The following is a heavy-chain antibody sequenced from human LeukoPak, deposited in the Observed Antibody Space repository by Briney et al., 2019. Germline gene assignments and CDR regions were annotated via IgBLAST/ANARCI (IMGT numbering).Heavy chain of an antibody. CDR2: IYYTGNT. CDR1: GGSISNYY. D-gene: IGHD2-2*01. J-gene: IGHJ2*01. Sequence: PETLSLTCTVSGGSISNYYWNWIRQPPGKVLEWIGYIYYTGNTNYNPSLKSRVTISVDTSKNQFSLKLSSVIAADTAVYYCALSQLSSYWYFDLWGRGTLVTVSS. CDR3: ALSQLSSYWYFDL. V-gene: IGHV4-59*01.